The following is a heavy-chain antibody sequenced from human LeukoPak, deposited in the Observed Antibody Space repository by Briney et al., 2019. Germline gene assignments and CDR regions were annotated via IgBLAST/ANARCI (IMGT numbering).Heavy chain of an antibody. Sequence: PGGSLRLSCAASGFTFKNYAMTWVRQAPGKGLEWVSVIYSGGSTYYADSVKGRFTISRDNSKNTLYLQMNSLRAEDTAVYYCARVASGSYYPHYYYYYYMDVWGKGTTVTVSS. D-gene: IGHD3-10*01. J-gene: IGHJ6*03. CDR3: ARVASGSYYPHYYYYYYMDV. CDR1: GFTFKNYA. CDR2: IYSGGST. V-gene: IGHV3-53*01.